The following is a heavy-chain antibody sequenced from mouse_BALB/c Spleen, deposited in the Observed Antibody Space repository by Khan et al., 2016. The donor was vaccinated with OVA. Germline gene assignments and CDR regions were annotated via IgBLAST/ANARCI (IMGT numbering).Heavy chain of an antibody. Sequence: EVQLQESGPGLVKPSQSLSLTCTVTDYSITSDYAWNWIRQFPGNTLEWMGYISYSGYTSYNPSLQSRISITRDTSKNQFFLQLNSVTTEDTATYYCARGVTTATSAWFAYWGQGTLVTVSA. CDR3: ARGVTTATSAWFAY. V-gene: IGHV3-2*02. CDR1: DYSITSDYA. J-gene: IGHJ3*01. CDR2: ISYSGYT. D-gene: IGHD1-2*01.